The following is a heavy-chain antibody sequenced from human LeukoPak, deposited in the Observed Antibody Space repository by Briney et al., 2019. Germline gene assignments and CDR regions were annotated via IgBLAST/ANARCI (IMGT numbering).Heavy chain of an antibody. V-gene: IGHV3-23*01. Sequence: GGSLRLSCAASGFTFSSYAMSWVRQAPGKGLEWVSAISGSGGSTYYADSVKGQFTISRDNSKNTLYLQMNSLRAEDTALYYCAKDPIVIPAPWPDAFDIWGQGTMVTVSS. CDR3: AKDPIVIPAPWPDAFDI. J-gene: IGHJ3*02. CDR2: ISGSGGST. CDR1: GFTFSSYA. D-gene: IGHD3-16*02.